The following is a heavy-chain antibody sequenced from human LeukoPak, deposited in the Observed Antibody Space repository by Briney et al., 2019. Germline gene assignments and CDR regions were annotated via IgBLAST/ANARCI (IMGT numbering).Heavy chain of an antibody. CDR2: IYSGGST. J-gene: IGHJ6*02. V-gene: IGHV3-53*01. CDR3: ARYWVGYGMDV. CDR1: GFTVSSNY. D-gene: IGHD2-8*02. Sequence: QPGGSLRLSCAASGFTVSSNYMSWGRQAPGKGLEWGSVIYSGGSTYYADSVKGRFTISRDNSKNTLYLQMNSLRAEDTAVYYCARYWVGYGMDVWGQGTTVTVSS.